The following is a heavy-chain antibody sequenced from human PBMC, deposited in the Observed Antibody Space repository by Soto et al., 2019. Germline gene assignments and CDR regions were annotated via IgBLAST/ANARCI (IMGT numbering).Heavy chain of an antibody. D-gene: IGHD6-19*01. CDR1: GFTFSTYL. CDR3: ARYSSAWGL. Sequence: EEHLVESGGGLVQPGGSLRLSCAASGFTFSTYLMSWVRQAPGKGLEWVANIKYDGSETYYVDSVKGRFTISRDNAKNSLYLQMNSLRGEDTAVYYCARYSSAWGLWGQGTLVTFSS. J-gene: IGHJ4*02. V-gene: IGHV3-7*01. CDR2: IKYDGSET.